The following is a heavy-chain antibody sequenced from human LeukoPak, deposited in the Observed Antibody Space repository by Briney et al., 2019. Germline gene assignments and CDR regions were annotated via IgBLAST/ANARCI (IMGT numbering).Heavy chain of an antibody. CDR1: GGSISSYY. D-gene: IGHD6-13*01. CDR2: IYYSGST. J-gene: IGHJ3*02. Sequence: SETLSLTCTVSGGSISSYYWSWIRQPPGKGLEWIGYIYYSGSTNCNPSLKSRVTISVDTSKNQFSLKLSSVTAADTAVYYCARLLVAAAGGDAFDIWGQGTMVTVSS. V-gene: IGHV4-59*01. CDR3: ARLLVAAAGGDAFDI.